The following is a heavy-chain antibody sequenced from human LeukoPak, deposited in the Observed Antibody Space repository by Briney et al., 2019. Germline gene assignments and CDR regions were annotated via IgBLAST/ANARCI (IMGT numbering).Heavy chain of an antibody. CDR1: GYTFTSYD. D-gene: IGHD2-8*01. J-gene: IGHJ6*03. CDR2: MNPNSGNT. V-gene: IGHV1-8*03. Sequence: GSVKVSCKASGYTFTSYDINWVRQATGQGLEWMGWMNPNSGNTGYAQKFQGRVTITRNTSISTAYMELSSLRSEDAAVYYCARGGSVYYYYYMDVWGKGTTVTVSS. CDR3: ARGGSVYYYYYMDV.